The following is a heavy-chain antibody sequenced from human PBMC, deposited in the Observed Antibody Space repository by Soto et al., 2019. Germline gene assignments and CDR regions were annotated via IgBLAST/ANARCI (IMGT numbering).Heavy chain of an antibody. J-gene: IGHJ6*02. CDR3: AKDFHPRYYYYGMDV. Sequence: GGSLRLSCAASGFTLDDYTMHWVRQAPGKGLEWVSLISWDGGSTYYADSVKGRFTISRDNSKNSLYLQMNSLRTEDTALYYCAKDFHPRYYYYGMDVWGQGTTVTVSS. V-gene: IGHV3-43*01. CDR2: ISWDGGST. CDR1: GFTLDDYT.